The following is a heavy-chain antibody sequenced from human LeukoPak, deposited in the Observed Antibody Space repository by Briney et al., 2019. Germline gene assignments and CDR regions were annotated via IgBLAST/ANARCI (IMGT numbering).Heavy chain of an antibody. CDR3: VRDRYYVPDY. D-gene: IGHD3-16*01. V-gene: IGHV3-74*01. J-gene: IGHJ4*02. CDR1: GFTFSSTW. Sequence: PGGSLRLSCAASGFTFSSTWMHWFRQAPGKGPGWVSRIHSDGSSTIYADSVKGRFAISRDNARNTLYLQMNSLRAEDTAVYYCVRDRYYVPDYWGQGTLVTVSS. CDR2: IHSDGSST.